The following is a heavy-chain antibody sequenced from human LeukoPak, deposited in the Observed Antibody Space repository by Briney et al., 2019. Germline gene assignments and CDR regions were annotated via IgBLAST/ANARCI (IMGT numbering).Heavy chain of an antibody. V-gene: IGHV3-21*01. J-gene: IGHJ5*02. D-gene: IGHD6-13*01. CDR3: ARDFSSSWYNWFDP. CDR1: GFTFSSYS. CDR2: ISSSSSYI. Sequence: GGSLRLSCAASGFTFSSYSMNWVRQAPGKGLEWVSSISSSSSYIYYADSVKGRFTISRDNAKNSLYLQMNSLRAEDTAVYYCARDFSSSWYNWFDPWGQGTLVTASS.